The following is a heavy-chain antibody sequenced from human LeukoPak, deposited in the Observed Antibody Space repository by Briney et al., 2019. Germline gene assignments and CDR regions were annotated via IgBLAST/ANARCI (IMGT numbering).Heavy chain of an antibody. CDR2: ISGSGGST. V-gene: IGHV3-23*01. CDR1: GFTFSSYA. J-gene: IGHJ4*02. Sequence: GGSLRLSCAASGFTFSSYAMSWVRQAPGKGLEWVSAISGSGGSTYCADSVKGRFTISRDNSKNTLYLQMNSLRAEDTAVYYCARGEGDYYDSSGYYCEFDYWGQGTLVTVSS. D-gene: IGHD3-22*01. CDR3: ARGEGDYYDSSGYYCEFDY.